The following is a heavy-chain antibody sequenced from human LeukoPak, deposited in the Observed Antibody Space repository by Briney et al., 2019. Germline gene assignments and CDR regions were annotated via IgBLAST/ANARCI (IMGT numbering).Heavy chain of an antibody. D-gene: IGHD5-12*01. Sequence: RTGGSLRLSCAASGFTFDDYGMSWVRQAPGKGLEWVSGINWNGGSTGYADSVKGRFTISRDNAKNSLDLQMDSLRVEDTAVYYCAREGYSAYGLDNWGQGTLVTVSS. CDR3: AREGYSAYGLDN. V-gene: IGHV3-20*04. J-gene: IGHJ4*02. CDR2: INWNGGST. CDR1: GFTFDDYG.